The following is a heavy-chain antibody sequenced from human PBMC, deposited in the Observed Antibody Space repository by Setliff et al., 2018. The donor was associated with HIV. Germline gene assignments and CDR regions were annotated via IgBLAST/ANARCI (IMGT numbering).Heavy chain of an antibody. J-gene: IGHJ4*02. CDR1: GGSISVSSSYY. V-gene: IGHV4-39*01. D-gene: IGHD3-10*01. CDR3: ARQALRHYYLDY. CDR2: MFYSGGA. Sequence: KPSETLSLTCTVSGGSISVSSSYYWGWIRQPPGKGLEWIGNMFYSGGAYYNPSLKSRLTISVDTSKNQLSLKLSSVTAADTAVYYCARQALRHYYLDYWGQGTLVSVSS.